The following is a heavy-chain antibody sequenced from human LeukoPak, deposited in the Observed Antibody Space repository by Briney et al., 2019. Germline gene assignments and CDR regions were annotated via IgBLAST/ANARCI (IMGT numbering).Heavy chain of an antibody. V-gene: IGHV3-7*01. CDR1: GFTFSGFW. CDR3: TRNGRSLDY. CDR2: IKVDGSEK. Sequence: PGGSLRLSCAASGFTFSGFWMSWVRQAPGKGLEWVANIKVDGSEKNYVDSVRGRFTISRDNAKNSLNLQMNSLRAEDTAVYYCTRNGRSLDYWGQGTLVTVSS. J-gene: IGHJ4*02. D-gene: IGHD2-15*01.